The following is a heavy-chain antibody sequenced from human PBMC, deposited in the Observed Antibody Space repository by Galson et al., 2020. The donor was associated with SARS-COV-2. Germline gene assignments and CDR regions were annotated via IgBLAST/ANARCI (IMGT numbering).Heavy chain of an antibody. CDR2: INHSGST. CDR1: GGSFSGYY. V-gene: IGHV4-34*01. D-gene: IGHD2-15*01. Sequence: QWYQAESQASETLSLTCAVYGGSFSGYYWSWIRQPPGKGLEWIGEINHSGSTNYNPSLKSRVTISVDTSRNQFSLRLTSITAPDTAVYYCARLNFRLGAGDTFDIWGQGTMVTASS. J-gene: IGHJ3*02. CDR3: ARLNFRLGAGDTFDI.